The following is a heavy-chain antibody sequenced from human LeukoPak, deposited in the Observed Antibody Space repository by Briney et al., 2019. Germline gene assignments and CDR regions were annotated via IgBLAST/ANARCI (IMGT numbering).Heavy chain of an antibody. CDR3: TRDTGTTGEVKFDP. CDR2: TYTSGST. V-gene: IGHV4-39*07. Sequence: SDTLSLTCLVSGGSISSSSYYWDWLRQPPGTGLEWVGRTYTSGSTTYKPSLKRRVTMSVDTSKSQFSLNLMSVTAADAAVYYCTRDTGTTGEVKFDPWGQGTLVTVSS. D-gene: IGHD4-17*01. J-gene: IGHJ5*02. CDR1: GGSISSSSYY.